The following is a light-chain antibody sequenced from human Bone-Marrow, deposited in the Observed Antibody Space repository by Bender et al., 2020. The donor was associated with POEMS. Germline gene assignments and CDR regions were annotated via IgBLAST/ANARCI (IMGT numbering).Light chain of an antibody. CDR2: EVT. CDR1: STDVGNYNL. Sequence: QSALTQPASVSGSPGQSITISCTGSSTDVGNYNLVSWYQQLSGKAPKVILYEVTKRPSGVSSRFSGSRSGNTASLTVSGLQAEDEADYYCCSYAGSNTYIFGGGTKLTVL. V-gene: IGLV2-23*02. J-gene: IGLJ2*01. CDR3: CSYAGSNTYI.